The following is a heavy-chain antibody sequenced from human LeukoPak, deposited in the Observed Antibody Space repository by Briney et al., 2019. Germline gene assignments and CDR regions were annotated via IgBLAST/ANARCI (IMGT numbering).Heavy chain of an antibody. D-gene: IGHD3-10*01. V-gene: IGHV4-59*01. J-gene: IGHJ3*02. CDR1: GGSISSYY. CDR3: ARVVWGSGSYYKKGNAFDI. Sequence: SETLSLTCTVSGGSISSYYWSWIRQPPGKGLEWIGYIYYSGSTNYNPSLKSRVTISVDTSKNQFSLKLSSVTAADTAVYYCARVVWGSGSYYKKGNAFDIWGQGTMVTVSS. CDR2: IYYSGST.